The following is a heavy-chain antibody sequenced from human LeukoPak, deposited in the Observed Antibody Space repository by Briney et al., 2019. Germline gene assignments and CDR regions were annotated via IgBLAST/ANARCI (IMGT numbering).Heavy chain of an antibody. J-gene: IGHJ4*02. D-gene: IGHD3-10*01. CDR2: IYWDDDK. CDR1: GGSISSYYW. V-gene: IGHV2-5*08. Sequence: TLYLTCAVSGGSISSYYWSWIRQPPGKALEWLALIYWDDDKRYSPSLKSRLTITKDTSKNQVVLTMTNMDPVDTATYYCAHRLQLQGVYFDYWGQGTLVTVSS. CDR3: AHRLQLQGVYFDY.